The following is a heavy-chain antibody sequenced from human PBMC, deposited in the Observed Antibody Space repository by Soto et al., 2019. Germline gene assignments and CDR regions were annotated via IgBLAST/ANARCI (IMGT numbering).Heavy chain of an antibody. CDR3: AKDYFTLRSYYYFDY. D-gene: IGHD3-10*01. V-gene: IGHV3-9*01. Sequence: PGGSLRLSCAASVFTFGDYAMHWVRQAPGKGLEWVSGISWNSGSIGYADSVKGRFTISRDNAKNSLYLQMNSLRAEDTALYYCAKDYFTLRSYYYFDYWGQGTLVTVSS. CDR2: ISWNSGSI. J-gene: IGHJ4*02. CDR1: VFTFGDYA.